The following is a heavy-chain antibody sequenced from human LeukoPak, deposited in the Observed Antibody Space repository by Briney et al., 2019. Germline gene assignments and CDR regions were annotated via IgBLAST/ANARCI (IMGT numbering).Heavy chain of an antibody. J-gene: IGHJ3*01. V-gene: IGHV3-7*03. D-gene: IGHD6-6*01. CDR2: INSDGSEG. CDR1: GYTFSGFW. CDR3: ARSSYSSSSSV. Sequence: GGSLRLSCAVSGYTFSGFWMSWSRQAPGKGLEWVASINSDGSEGYYADVVKGRFTISRDNAKNSLYLQINSLRAEDTAVYYCARSSYSSSSSVWGQGTMVTVSS.